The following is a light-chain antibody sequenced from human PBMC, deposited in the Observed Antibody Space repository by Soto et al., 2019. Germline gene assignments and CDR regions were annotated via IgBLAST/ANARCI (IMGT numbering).Light chain of an antibody. CDR3: SSYTSSSTLVV. CDR2: ELS. Sequence: QSALTQPASVSGSPGQSITISCTGTSSDVGNYNYVSWYQQHPGKAPKLMIYELSNRPSGVSNLFSGSKSGNTASLTISGRRAEDEADYYCSSYTSSSTLVVFGGGTKLTVL. J-gene: IGLJ2*01. V-gene: IGLV2-14*01. CDR1: SSDVGNYNY.